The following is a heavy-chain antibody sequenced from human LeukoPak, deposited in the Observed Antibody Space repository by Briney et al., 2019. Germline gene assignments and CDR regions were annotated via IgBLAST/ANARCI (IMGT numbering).Heavy chain of an antibody. D-gene: IGHD6-19*01. CDR2: ISYDGSKK. J-gene: IGHJ4*02. CDR1: GFTFSSYG. CDR3: VKDSDPGKYSSAWHNYSHY. Sequence: GGSLRLSCAAPGFTFSSYGMHWVRQAPGKGLEWVAGISYDGSKKYYADSVKGRFTISRDNSKNTLYQQMNSLRAEDTAVYYCVKDSDPGKYSSAWHNYSHYWGQGTLVTVSS. V-gene: IGHV3-30*18.